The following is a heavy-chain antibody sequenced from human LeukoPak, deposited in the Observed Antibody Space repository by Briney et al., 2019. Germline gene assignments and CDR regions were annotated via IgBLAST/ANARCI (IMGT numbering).Heavy chain of an antibody. V-gene: IGHV3-7*03. Sequence: GGSLRLSCAASGFTFSNYWMKWVRQAPGKGPEWVASINNDGSGKYFVDSVKDRFTISRDNAKNSLYLQMNSLRAEDTAVYYCARAITDYGDYVDPYYYYMDVWGKGTTVTVSS. D-gene: IGHD4-17*01. CDR3: ARAITDYGDYVDPYYYYMDV. CDR2: INNDGSGK. J-gene: IGHJ6*03. CDR1: GFTFSNYW.